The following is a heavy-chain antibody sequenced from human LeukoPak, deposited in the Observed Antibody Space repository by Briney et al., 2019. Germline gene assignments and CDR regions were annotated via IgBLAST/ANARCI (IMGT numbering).Heavy chain of an antibody. V-gene: IGHV4-59*01. CDR3: ARARGDYESSGYYLYYFDY. CDR1: GGSISSYY. J-gene: IGHJ4*02. Sequence: PSETLSLTCTVSGGSISSYYWSWIRQPPGKGLEWIGYIYYSGSTNYNPSLKSRVTISVDTSKNQFSLKLSSVTAADTAVSYCARARGDYESSGYYLYYFDYWGQGTLVTVSS. D-gene: IGHD3-22*01. CDR2: IYYSGST.